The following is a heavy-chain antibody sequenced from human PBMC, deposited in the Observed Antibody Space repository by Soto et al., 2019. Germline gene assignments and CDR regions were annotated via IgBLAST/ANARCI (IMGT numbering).Heavy chain of an antibody. CDR2: IVPVFGSP. Sequence: APVKVSCKAYGGSVSNFVISWGRQAPGQGLEWMGGIVPVFGSPNYAQRFRGRLTITADGSTSTGYMELISLRSDDTAVYYCAREGSGYNFWGRGTQVTVSS. CDR1: GGSVSNFV. V-gene: IGHV1-69*13. CDR3: AREGSGYNF. D-gene: IGHD5-12*01. J-gene: IGHJ4*02.